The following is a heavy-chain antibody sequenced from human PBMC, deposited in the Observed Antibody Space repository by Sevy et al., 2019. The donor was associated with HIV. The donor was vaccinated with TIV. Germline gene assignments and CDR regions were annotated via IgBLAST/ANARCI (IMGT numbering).Heavy chain of an antibody. CDR3: ARSEQYSYGLYYFDY. CDR2: ISAYNGNT. Sequence: ASVKVSCKASGYTFTSYGISWVRQAPGQGLEWMGWISAYNGNTNYAQKLQGRVTMTTDTSTSTAYMGLRSLGSDDTAVYYCARSEQYSYGLYYFDYWGQGTLVTVSS. V-gene: IGHV1-18*01. D-gene: IGHD5-18*01. CDR1: GYTFTSYG. J-gene: IGHJ4*02.